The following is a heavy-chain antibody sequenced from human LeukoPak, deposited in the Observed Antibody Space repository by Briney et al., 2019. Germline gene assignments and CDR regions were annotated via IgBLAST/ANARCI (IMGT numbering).Heavy chain of an antibody. J-gene: IGHJ4*02. CDR2: IWYDGSNK. CDR3: AKVRDTAMVN. CDR1: GFTFGDYA. V-gene: IGHV3-33*06. D-gene: IGHD5-18*01. Sequence: PGGSLRLSCTASGFTFGDYAMSWVRQAPGKGLEWVAVIWYDGSNKYYADSVKGRFTISRDNSKNTLYLQMNSLRAEDTAVYYCAKVRDTAMVNWGQGTLVTVSS.